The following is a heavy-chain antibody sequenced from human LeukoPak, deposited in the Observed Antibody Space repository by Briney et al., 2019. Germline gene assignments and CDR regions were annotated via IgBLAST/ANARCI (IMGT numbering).Heavy chain of an antibody. CDR3: ARDVSDYYDSSGYYNWFDP. Sequence: GASVKVSCKASGYTFTGYYMHWVRQAPGQGLEWMGWINPNSGGTNYAQKFQGRVTMTRDTSISTAYMELSRLRSDDTGVYYCARDVSDYYDSSGYYNWFDPWGQGTLVTVSS. CDR1: GYTFTGYY. V-gene: IGHV1-2*02. CDR2: INPNSGGT. J-gene: IGHJ5*02. D-gene: IGHD3-22*01.